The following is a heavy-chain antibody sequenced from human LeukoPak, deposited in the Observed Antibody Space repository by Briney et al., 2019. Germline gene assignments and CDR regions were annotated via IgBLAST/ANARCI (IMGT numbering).Heavy chain of an antibody. CDR1: GGSISSGGYS. CDR2: IYHSGST. CDR3: ARAGDFDWFDY. Sequence: SETLSLTCAVSGGSISSGGYSWSWIRQPPGKGLEWIGYIYHSGSTYYNPSLKSRVTISVDRSKNQFSLKLSSVTAADTAVYYCARAGDFDWFDYWGQGTLVTVSS. D-gene: IGHD3-9*01. V-gene: IGHV4-30-2*01. J-gene: IGHJ4*02.